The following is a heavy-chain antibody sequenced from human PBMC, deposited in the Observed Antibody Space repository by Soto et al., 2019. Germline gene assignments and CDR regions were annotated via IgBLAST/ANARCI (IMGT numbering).Heavy chain of an antibody. Sequence: QTLSLSCAISGASVSSKSAAWDGSIQSPSRGLEWLGRTFFRSKWYNDYAVSVKGRITINPDTSKNQFSLQLNSVTPEDTAVYYCGTFLSTTSPDVWGQGTTVTVSS. CDR1: GASVSSKSAA. CDR2: TFFRSKWYN. V-gene: IGHV6-1*01. J-gene: IGHJ6*02. D-gene: IGHD2-2*01. CDR3: GTFLSTTSPDV.